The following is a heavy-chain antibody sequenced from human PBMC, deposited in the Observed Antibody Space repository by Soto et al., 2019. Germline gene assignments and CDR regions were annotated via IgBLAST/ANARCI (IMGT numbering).Heavy chain of an antibody. CDR2: IWYDGSNK. V-gene: IGHV3-33*01. CDR3: ARDSGIVVVITVVGMDV. D-gene: IGHD3-22*01. Sequence: QVQLVESGGGVVQPGRSLRLSCAASGFTFSSYGMHWVRQAPGKGLEWVAVIWYDGSNKYYADSVKGRFTISRDNSKNTLYLQMNSLRAEDTAVYYCARDSGIVVVITVVGMDVWGQGTTVTVSS. CDR1: GFTFSSYG. J-gene: IGHJ6*02.